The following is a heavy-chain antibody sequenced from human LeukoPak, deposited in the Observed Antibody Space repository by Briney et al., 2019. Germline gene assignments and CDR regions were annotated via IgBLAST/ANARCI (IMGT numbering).Heavy chain of an antibody. CDR3: ARDTVITIFGVVPYGMDV. Sequence: SETLSLTCTVSGGSISSGGYYWSWIRQHPGKGLEWIGYIYYSGSTYYNPSLKSRVTISVDTSKNQFSLKLSSVTAADTAVYYCARDTVITIFGVVPYGMDVWGQGTTITVSS. V-gene: IGHV4-31*03. J-gene: IGHJ6*02. CDR2: IYYSGST. D-gene: IGHD3-3*01. CDR1: GGSISSGGYY.